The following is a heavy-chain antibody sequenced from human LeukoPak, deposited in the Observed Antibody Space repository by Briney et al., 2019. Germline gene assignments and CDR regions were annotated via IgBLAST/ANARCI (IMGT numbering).Heavy chain of an antibody. Sequence: SETLSLTCAVYGGSFSGYYWTWIRQPPGKGLEWIGEINHSGSTNYNPSLKSRVTISVDTSKNQFSLKLSSVTAADTAVYYCARGSDGSGSYCLDWGQGTLVTVSS. V-gene: IGHV4-34*01. D-gene: IGHD3-10*01. J-gene: IGHJ4*02. CDR3: ARGSDGSGSYCLD. CDR1: GGSFSGYY. CDR2: INHSGST.